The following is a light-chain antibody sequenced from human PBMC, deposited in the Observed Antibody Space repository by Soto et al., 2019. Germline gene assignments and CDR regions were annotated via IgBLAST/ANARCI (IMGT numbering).Light chain of an antibody. CDR3: QQYGSSPLT. J-gene: IGKJ4*01. Sequence: EIVLTQSPGTLSLSPGDIATLSCRASQTVSFSYLAWYQQKPGQAPRLLIYGASSRATSIPDRFSGSESGTDFTLTISRLEPEDFEVYYCQQYGSSPLTFGGGTKVEIK. CDR2: GAS. CDR1: QTVSFSY. V-gene: IGKV3-20*01.